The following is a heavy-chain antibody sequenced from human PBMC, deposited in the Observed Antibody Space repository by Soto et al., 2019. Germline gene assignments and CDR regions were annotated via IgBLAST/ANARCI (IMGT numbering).Heavy chain of an antibody. Sequence: EVQLVESGGGLVKPGGSLRLSCAASGFPFNNAWINWVRQVPGKGLAWVGRVKSKADGGSGDYAAPVKGRFVVSRDDSKDIVYLQMNSLKIEDTVVYYCTTDSRTTLPEIRFDYWGHGTQVTVSS. V-gene: IGHV3-15*07. D-gene: IGHD1-26*01. CDR1: GFPFNNAW. CDR3: TTDSRTTLPEIRFDY. CDR2: VKSKADGGSG. J-gene: IGHJ4*01.